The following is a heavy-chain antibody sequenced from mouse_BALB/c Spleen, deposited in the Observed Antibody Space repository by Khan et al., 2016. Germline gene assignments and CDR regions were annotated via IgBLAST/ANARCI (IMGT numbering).Heavy chain of an antibody. CDR1: GFTFSSYA. V-gene: IGHV5-6-5*01. J-gene: IGHJ2*01. CDR2: ISSGGSS. Sequence: EVELVESGGGLVKPGGSLKLSCAASGFTFSSYAMSWVRQTPEKRLEWVASISSGGSSFYPAILKDRFTISRDNARNILSLQMSSLRSEHTAMYYCTTKVYYFDYWGQGTTLTVSS. CDR3: TTKVYYFDY.